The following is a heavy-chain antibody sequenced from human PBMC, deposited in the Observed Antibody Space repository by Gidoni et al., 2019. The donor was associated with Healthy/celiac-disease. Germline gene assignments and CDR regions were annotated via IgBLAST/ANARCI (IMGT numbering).Heavy chain of an antibody. D-gene: IGHD2-2*01. CDR1: GGSISSSSYY. CDR2: IYYSGRT. Sequence: QLQLQESGPGLVKPSETLSLTCTVSGGSISSSSYYWGWVRQPPGKGLEWIGSIYYSGRTYYNPSLKSRVTISVDTSKNQFSLKLSSVTAADTAVYYCARRCSSTSCYAQDYYYYYGMDVWGQGTTVTVSS. J-gene: IGHJ6*02. V-gene: IGHV4-39*01. CDR3: ARRCSSTSCYAQDYYYYYGMDV.